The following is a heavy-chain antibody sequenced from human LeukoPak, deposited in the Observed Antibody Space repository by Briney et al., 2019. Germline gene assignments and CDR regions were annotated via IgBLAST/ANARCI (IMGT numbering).Heavy chain of an antibody. CDR3: ARGDSSSWDLVDY. J-gene: IGHJ4*02. Sequence: GGSLRLSCAASGFTFSSYRMNWVRQAPGKGLEWVSFISSSGTTIYYADSVKGRFTISRDNAKNSLYLQMNSLRAEDTAVYYCARGDSSSWDLVDYWGQGTLVTVSS. CDR1: GFTFSSYR. V-gene: IGHV3-48*01. CDR2: ISSSGTTI. D-gene: IGHD6-13*01.